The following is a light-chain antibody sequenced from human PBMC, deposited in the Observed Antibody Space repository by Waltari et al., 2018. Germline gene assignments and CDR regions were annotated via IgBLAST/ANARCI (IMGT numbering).Light chain of an antibody. J-gene: IGLJ2*01. CDR2: GKN. CDR3: HSRDSSGDVL. V-gene: IGLV3-19*01. Sequence: SSELAQAPAVSVALGQTVRITCQGDSLRTYYVSWFHQKPGQAPALVIYGKNNRPSGIPDRFSASSSGSTASLTIIGAQAEDEADYYCHSRDSSGDVLIGGGTKLTVV. CDR1: SLRTYY.